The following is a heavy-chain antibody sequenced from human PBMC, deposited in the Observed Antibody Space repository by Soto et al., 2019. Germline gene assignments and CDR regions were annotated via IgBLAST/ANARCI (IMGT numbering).Heavy chain of an antibody. Sequence: PGGSLRLSCAASGFTFDDYAMHWVRQAPGKGLEWVSGISWNSGSIGYADSVKGRFTISRDNAKNSLYLQMNSLRAEDTALYHCARSCSGGSCYSDYYYYMDVWGKGTTVTVSS. CDR3: ARSCSGGSCYSDYYYYMDV. J-gene: IGHJ6*03. CDR1: GFTFDDYA. V-gene: IGHV3-9*01. CDR2: ISWNSGSI. D-gene: IGHD2-15*01.